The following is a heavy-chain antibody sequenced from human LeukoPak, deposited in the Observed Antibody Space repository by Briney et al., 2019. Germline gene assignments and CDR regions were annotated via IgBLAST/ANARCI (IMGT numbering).Heavy chain of an antibody. Sequence: GGSLRLSCEASVFTFRLFGMHWVRQAPGKGLEWVAVIWSDATNEYYADSVKGRFSISRDNFKKTVSLQMNILRVEDTADYYCAKDAQRAFVYSNSREHWGQGSLVTVSS. CDR2: IWSDATNE. V-gene: IGHV3-33*06. D-gene: IGHD4-11*01. CDR3: AKDAQRAFVYSNSREH. CDR1: VFTFRLFG. J-gene: IGHJ4*02.